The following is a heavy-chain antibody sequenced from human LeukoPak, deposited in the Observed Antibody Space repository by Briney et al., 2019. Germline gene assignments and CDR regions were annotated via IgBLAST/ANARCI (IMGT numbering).Heavy chain of an antibody. Sequence: SETLSLTCTVSGDSISSYYWSWIRQPPGTGLEWIGYIYASGSANYNPSLKSRVTISAGTSKNHFSLKLSSVTAADTAVYYCARLSQRAWFDPWGQGTLVTVSS. J-gene: IGHJ5*02. CDR1: GDSISSYY. V-gene: IGHV4-59*08. CDR2: IYASGSA. CDR3: ARLSQRAWFDP.